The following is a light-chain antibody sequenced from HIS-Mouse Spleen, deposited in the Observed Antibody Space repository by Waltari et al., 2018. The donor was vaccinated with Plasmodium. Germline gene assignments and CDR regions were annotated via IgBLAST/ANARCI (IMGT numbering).Light chain of an antibody. CDR2: KDS. CDR1: ALPKQY. J-gene: IGLJ1*01. Sequence: SYELTQPPSVSVSPGQTARITCSGDALPKQYAYWYQQQPGQAPVLVIYKDSERPSGIAGRLAGSSSGTKGTLTISGVQAEDEADYYCQSADSSGTYVVGTGTKVTVL. CDR3: QSADSSGTYV. V-gene: IGLV3-25*03.